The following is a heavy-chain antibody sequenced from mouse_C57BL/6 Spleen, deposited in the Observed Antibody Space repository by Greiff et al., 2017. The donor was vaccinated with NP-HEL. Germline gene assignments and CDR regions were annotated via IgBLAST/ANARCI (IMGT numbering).Heavy chain of an antibody. CDR2: IRNKANGYTT. D-gene: IGHD2-3*01. J-gene: IGHJ4*01. CDR3: ARYTIYDGSYAMDY. V-gene: IGHV7-3*01. CDR1: GFTFTDYY. Sequence: EVKLMESGGGLVQPGGSLSLSCAASGFTFTDYYMSWVRQPPGKALEWLGFIRNKANGYTTEYSASVKGRFTISRDNSQSILYLQMNALRAEDSATYYCARYTIYDGSYAMDYWGQGTSVTVSS.